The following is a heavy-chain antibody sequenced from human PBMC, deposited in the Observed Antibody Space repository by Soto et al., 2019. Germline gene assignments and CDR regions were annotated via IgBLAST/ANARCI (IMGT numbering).Heavy chain of an antibody. CDR2: INHSGST. D-gene: IGHD5-12*01. V-gene: IGHV4-34*01. Sequence: QVQLQQWGAGLLKPSETLSLTCAVYGGSFSGYYWSWIRQPPGKGLEWIGEINHSGSTNYNPSLKSRVTISVDTSNNQFSLKLSSVTAADTAVYYCARGSLEYSGYDCTPGGYSFDYWGQGTMVTVSS. CDR1: GGSFSGYY. J-gene: IGHJ4*02. CDR3: ARGSLEYSGYDCTPGGYSFDY.